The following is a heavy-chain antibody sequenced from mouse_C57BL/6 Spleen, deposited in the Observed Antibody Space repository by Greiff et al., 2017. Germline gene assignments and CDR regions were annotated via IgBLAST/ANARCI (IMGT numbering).Heavy chain of an antibody. D-gene: IGHD1-1*01. Sequence: EVKVVESGEGLVKPGGSLKLSCAASGFTFSSYAMSWVRQTPEKRLEWVAYISSGGDYIYYADTVKGRFTISRDNARNTLYLQMSSLKSEDTAMYYCTRDNYYGSRGYFDVWGTGTTVTVSS. J-gene: IGHJ1*03. CDR3: TRDNYYGSRGYFDV. V-gene: IGHV5-9-1*02. CDR2: ISSGGDYI. CDR1: GFTFSSYA.